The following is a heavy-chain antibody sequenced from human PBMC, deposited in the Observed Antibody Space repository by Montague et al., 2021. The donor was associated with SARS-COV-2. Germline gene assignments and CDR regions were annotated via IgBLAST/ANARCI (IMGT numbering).Heavy chain of an antibody. Sequence: SLRLSGAASGFTFSRYSMNWVRQTPGKGLEWVSYLSSSSSTLYYSDSFXGRFTISRDNDKNSLYLQMNSLRDEDTAVYYCARDRVLWFGEHVAWGQGTLVTVSS. D-gene: IGHD3-10*01. CDR1: GFTFSRYS. CDR3: ARDRVLWFGEHVA. J-gene: IGHJ4*02. CDR2: LSSSSSTL. V-gene: IGHV3-48*02.